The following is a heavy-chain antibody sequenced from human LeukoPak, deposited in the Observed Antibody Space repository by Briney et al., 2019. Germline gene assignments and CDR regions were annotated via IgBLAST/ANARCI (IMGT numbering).Heavy chain of an antibody. Sequence: PSGTLSLTCAVSGGSFSGYYWSWIRQPPGKGLEWIGEINHSGSTNYNPSLKSRVTISVAASKTQFSLKLSSVTAADTAVYYCARQRGTIAARRRNYFDYWGQGTLVTVSS. V-gene: IGHV4-34*01. CDR1: GGSFSGYY. J-gene: IGHJ4*02. CDR2: INHSGST. CDR3: ARQRGTIAARRRNYFDY. D-gene: IGHD6-6*01.